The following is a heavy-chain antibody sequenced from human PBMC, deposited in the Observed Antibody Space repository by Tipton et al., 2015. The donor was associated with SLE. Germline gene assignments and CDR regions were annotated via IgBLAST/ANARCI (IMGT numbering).Heavy chain of an antibody. CDR1: GGSVSSNY. D-gene: IGHD4-11*01. V-gene: IGHV4-59*02. CDR2: IDYRDIT. CDR3: ARATVTSSGGYYGMDV. J-gene: IGHJ6*02. Sequence: TLSLTCTVSGGSVSSNYWSWIRQPPGKGLEWIGYIDYRDITNYNPSLKSRVTMSIDTSKNQFSLKLSSVTAADTAVYYCARATVTSSGGYYGMDVWGQGTTVTVSS.